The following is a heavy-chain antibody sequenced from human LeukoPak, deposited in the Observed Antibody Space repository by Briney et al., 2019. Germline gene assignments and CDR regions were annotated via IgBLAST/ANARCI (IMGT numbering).Heavy chain of an antibody. CDR2: IGTSGSAK. CDR1: GFTFSTYE. J-gene: IGHJ4*02. Sequence: AGGSLRLSCAASGFTFSTYEMNWVRQAPGKGLEWVAYIGTSGSAKGYADSVKGRFTISRDNAKNSLYLQMNSLGDEDTAVYYCARDLPPGSSGWYLGYWGQGTLVTVSS. D-gene: IGHD6-19*01. V-gene: IGHV3-48*03. CDR3: ARDLPPGSSGWYLGY.